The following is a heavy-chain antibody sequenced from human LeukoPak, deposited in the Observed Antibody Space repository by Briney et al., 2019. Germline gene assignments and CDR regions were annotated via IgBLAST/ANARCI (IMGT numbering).Heavy chain of an antibody. CDR2: INWNGGST. CDR1: GFTFDDYG. D-gene: IGHD1-26*01. Sequence: GGSLRLSCAASGFTFDDYGMSWVHQAPGKGLEWVSGINWNGGSTGYADSVKGRFTISRDNAKNSLYLQVNSLRAEDTALYYCARDIRLSGSYLFDYWGQGTLVTVSS. V-gene: IGHV3-20*04. J-gene: IGHJ4*02. CDR3: ARDIRLSGSYLFDY.